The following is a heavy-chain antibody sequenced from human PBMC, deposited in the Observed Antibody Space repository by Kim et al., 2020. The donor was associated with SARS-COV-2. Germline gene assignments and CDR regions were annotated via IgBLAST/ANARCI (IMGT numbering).Heavy chain of an antibody. V-gene: IGHV4-34*01. CDR2: INHSGST. CDR1: GGSFSGYY. Sequence: SETLSLTCAVYGGSFSGYYWSWIRQPPGKGLEWIGEINHSGSTNYNPSLKSRVTISVDTSKNQFSLKLSSVTAADTAVYYCARGLAQGPSRHYFDYWGQGTLVTVSS. J-gene: IGHJ4*02. CDR3: ARGLAQGPSRHYFDY.